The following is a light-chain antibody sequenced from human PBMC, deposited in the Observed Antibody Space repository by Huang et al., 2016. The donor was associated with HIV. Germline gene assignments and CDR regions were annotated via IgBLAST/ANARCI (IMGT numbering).Light chain of an antibody. CDR2: WAS. CDR1: QSILSSSNNKNY. J-gene: IGKJ1*01. V-gene: IGKV4-1*01. CDR3: QQYYTTPRT. Sequence: DIVMTQSPDSLAVSLGERATINCKSGQSILSSSNNKNYLAWYQQNPGQPPKRLIYWASTRESGVPDRFSGSGSATDFTLTISSLQAEDVAVYYCQQYYTTPRTFGQGTKVEI.